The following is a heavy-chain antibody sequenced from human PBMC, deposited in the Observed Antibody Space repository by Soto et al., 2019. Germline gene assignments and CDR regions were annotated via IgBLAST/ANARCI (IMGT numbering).Heavy chain of an antibody. D-gene: IGHD4-4*01. CDR3: ARDQYTVTLYYYYGMDV. V-gene: IGHV1-69*13. J-gene: IGHJ6*02. CDR1: GGTFSSYA. CDR2: IIPIFGTA. Sequence: ASVKVSCKASGGTFSSYAISWVRQAPGQGLEWMGGIIPIFGTANYAQKFQGRVTITADESTSTAYMERSSLRSEDTAVYYCARDQYTVTLYYYYGMDVWGQGTTVTVSS.